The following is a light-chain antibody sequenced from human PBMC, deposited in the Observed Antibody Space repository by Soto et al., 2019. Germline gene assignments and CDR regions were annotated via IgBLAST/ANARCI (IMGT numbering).Light chain of an antibody. J-gene: IGKJ1*01. CDR2: KAS. CDR1: QSISSW. CDR3: QQYNSYPRT. Sequence: DVKMTQFAATLSASIGDRVTITCRASQSISSWLAWYQQKPGKAPKLLIYKASSLESGVPSRFSGSGSGTEFTLTISSLQPDDFATYYCQQYNSYPRTFGQGTKV. V-gene: IGKV1-5*03.